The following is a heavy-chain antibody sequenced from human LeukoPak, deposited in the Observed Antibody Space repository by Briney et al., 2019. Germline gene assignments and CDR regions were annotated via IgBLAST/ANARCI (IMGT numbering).Heavy chain of an antibody. CDR1: GGSFSGYY. D-gene: IGHD1-7*01. J-gene: IGHJ4*02. Sequence: PSETLSLTCAVYGGSFSGYYWRWSWIRQPPGKGLEWIGCIYCSGNTNNSPSHKSRVTISVDTSKNQFSLSLTSVAAADTAVYYCVRHRTGTTADYWGQGTLVTVSS. V-gene: IGHV4-34*11. CDR2: IYCSGNT. CDR3: VRHRTGTTADY.